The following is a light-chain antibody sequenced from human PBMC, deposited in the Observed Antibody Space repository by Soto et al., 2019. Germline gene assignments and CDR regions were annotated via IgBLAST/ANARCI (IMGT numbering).Light chain of an antibody. CDR3: SSYTISSTWV. CDR1: TSDIGAYDF. Sequence: QSVLTQPASVSGSPGQSVTVSCTGTTSDIGAYDFVCWYQQHPGKAPKLMIYEVTNRPSGVSDRFSGSKSGNTASLSISGLQAEDEADYYCSSYTISSTWVFGGGTNLTVL. J-gene: IGLJ3*02. V-gene: IGLV2-14*01. CDR2: EVT.